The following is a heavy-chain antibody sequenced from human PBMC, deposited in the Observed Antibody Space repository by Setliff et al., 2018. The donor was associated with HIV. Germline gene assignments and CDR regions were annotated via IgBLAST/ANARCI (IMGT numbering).Heavy chain of an antibody. D-gene: IGHD5-12*01. Sequence: TSETLSLTCTVSGASTTTSSYYWGWTSQPPGKGLEWIGNIHFSGSTYYNPSLKSRVIISVDRPQNQFSLTLSSVTAADTAVYYCARPTLGIGCGSMFDYWRQGILVTAPQ. CDR1: GASTTTSSYY. V-gene: IGHV4-39*01. J-gene: IGHJ4*02. CDR2: IHFSGST. CDR3: ARPTLGIGCGSMFDY.